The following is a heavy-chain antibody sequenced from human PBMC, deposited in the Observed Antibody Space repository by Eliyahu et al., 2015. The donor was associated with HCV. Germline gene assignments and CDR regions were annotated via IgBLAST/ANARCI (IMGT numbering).Heavy chain of an antibody. Sequence: QQSGPGLVRPSQTLSLTCAISGDSVSSNSAAWNWIRQSPSRGLEWLGRTYYRSKWYDDYAVSVRSRITINPDTSKNQFSLQLSSVTPEDTAVYYCARVRCSAGTCLDGLDVWGQGTTVTVSS. CDR2: TYYRSKWYD. V-gene: IGHV6-1*01. CDR1: GDSVSSNSAA. D-gene: IGHD2-15*01. CDR3: ARVRCSAGTCLDGLDV. J-gene: IGHJ6*02.